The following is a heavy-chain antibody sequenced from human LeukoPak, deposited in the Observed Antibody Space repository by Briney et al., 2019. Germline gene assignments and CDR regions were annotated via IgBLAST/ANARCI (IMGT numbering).Heavy chain of an antibody. Sequence: SETLSLTCAVYGGSFSGYYWSWIRQPPGKGLEWIGEINHSGSTNYNPSLKSRVTISADTSKNQFSLKLSSVTAADTAVYYCASGITMVRGAIDYWGQGTLVTVSS. V-gene: IGHV4-34*01. J-gene: IGHJ4*02. CDR1: GGSFSGYY. CDR3: ASGITMVRGAIDY. CDR2: INHSGST. D-gene: IGHD3-10*01.